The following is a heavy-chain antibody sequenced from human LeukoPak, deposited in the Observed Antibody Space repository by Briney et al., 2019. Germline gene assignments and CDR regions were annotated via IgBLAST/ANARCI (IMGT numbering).Heavy chain of an antibody. CDR1: GYTLTELS. D-gene: IGHD4-17*01. V-gene: IGHV1-24*01. Sequence: GASVKVSCKVSGYTLTELSMHWVRQAPGKGLEWMGGFDPEDGETIYAQKFQGRVTMTEDTSTDTAYMELSSLRSEDTAVYYCATRYGANVGNWFDPWVLGTLVTVSS. J-gene: IGHJ5*02. CDR3: ATRYGANVGNWFDP. CDR2: FDPEDGET.